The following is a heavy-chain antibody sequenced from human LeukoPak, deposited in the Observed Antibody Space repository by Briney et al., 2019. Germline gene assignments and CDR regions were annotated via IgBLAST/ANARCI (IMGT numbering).Heavy chain of an antibody. V-gene: IGHV5-51*01. J-gene: IGHJ3*02. D-gene: IGHD2-15*01. Sequence: GESLKISCKGSGYSFTSYWIGWARQMPGKGLEWMGINYPGDSDTRYSPSFQGQVTISADKSISTAYLQWSSLKASDTAMYYCARQREWGGGFDAFDIWGQGTMVTVSS. CDR1: GYSFTSYW. CDR3: ARQREWGGGFDAFDI. CDR2: NYPGDSDT.